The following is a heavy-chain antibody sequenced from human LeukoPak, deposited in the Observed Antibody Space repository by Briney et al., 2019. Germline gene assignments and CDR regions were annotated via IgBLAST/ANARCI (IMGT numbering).Heavy chain of an antibody. CDR3: AATSTMTTGGTYFGMDV. CDR1: GFTFGTSA. CDR2: IVVASGHT. D-gene: IGHD4-17*01. V-gene: IGHV1-58*01. Sequence: SVRVSFKASGFTFGTSAVQWVRQARGQRLEWIGWIVVASGHTNYAQRFHERVTITRDMSTSTAYMELSSLRSEDTAVYYCAATSTMTTGGTYFGMDVWGQGTTVTVSS. J-gene: IGHJ6*02.